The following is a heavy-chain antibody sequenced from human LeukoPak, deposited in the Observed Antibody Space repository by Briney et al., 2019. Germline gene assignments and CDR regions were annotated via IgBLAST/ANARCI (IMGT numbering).Heavy chain of an antibody. D-gene: IGHD3-22*01. CDR3: ARWDYYDSSGFRW. Sequence: ASVKVSCKASGYTFTDYYMHWVRQAPGQGLEWLGWINPNSGDTYYAQKFQGRVTMTRDTSISTAYMELSRLRSDDTAIYYCARWDYYDSSGFRWWGQGTLVTVSS. CDR1: GYTFTDYY. CDR2: INPNSGDT. V-gene: IGHV1-2*02. J-gene: IGHJ4*02.